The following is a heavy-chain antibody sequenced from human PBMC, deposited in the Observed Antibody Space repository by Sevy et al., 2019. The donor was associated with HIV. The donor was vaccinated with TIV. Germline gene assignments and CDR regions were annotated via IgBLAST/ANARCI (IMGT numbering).Heavy chain of an antibody. CDR3: ARDLEVATNHNWFDP. J-gene: IGHJ5*02. CDR2: IYYSGST. CDR1: GGSISSGDYY. Sequence: SETLSLTCTVSGGSISSGDYYWSWIRQPPGKGLEWIGYIYYSGSTYYNPSLKSRVTISVDTSKNQFSLKLSSVTAADTDVYYCARDLEVATNHNWFDPWGQGTLVTVSS. D-gene: IGHD5-12*01. V-gene: IGHV4-30-4*01.